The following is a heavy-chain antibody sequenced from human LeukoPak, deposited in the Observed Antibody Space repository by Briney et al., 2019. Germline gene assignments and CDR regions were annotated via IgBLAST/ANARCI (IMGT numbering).Heavy chain of an antibody. V-gene: IGHV4-39*01. Sequence: SETLSLTCAVSGGSISSSSYYWGWIRQPPGKGLEWIGSIYYSGSTYYNPSLKSRVTISVDTSKNQFSLKLSSVTAADTAVYYCARRRDFWSGYHYYFDYWGQGTLVTVSS. CDR1: GGSISSSSYY. D-gene: IGHD3-3*01. J-gene: IGHJ4*02. CDR2: IYYSGST. CDR3: ARRRDFWSGYHYYFDY.